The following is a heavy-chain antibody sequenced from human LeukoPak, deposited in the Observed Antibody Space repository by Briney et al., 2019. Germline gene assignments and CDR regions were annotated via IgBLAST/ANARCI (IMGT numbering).Heavy chain of an antibody. CDR3: AKGGGDIAVVVAATLHAFDI. J-gene: IGHJ3*02. Sequence: GGSLRLSCAASGFTFSSYGMSWVRQAPGKGLEWVSAISGSGGSTYYADSVKGRFTISRDNSKNTLYLQMNSLRAEDTAVYYCAKGGGDIAVVVAATLHAFDIWGQGTMVTVSS. CDR2: ISGSGGST. V-gene: IGHV3-23*01. D-gene: IGHD2-15*01. CDR1: GFTFSSYG.